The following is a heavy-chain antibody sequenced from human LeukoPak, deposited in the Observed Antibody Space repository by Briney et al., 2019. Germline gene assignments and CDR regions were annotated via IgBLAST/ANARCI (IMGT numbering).Heavy chain of an antibody. CDR2: IYYSGST. CDR3: ARVSIAVAGTAYYYYMDV. J-gene: IGHJ6*03. Sequence: SETLSLTCTVSGGSISSSSYYWGWIRQPAGKGLEWIGSIYYSGSTYYNPSLKSRVTISVDTSKNQFSLKLSSVTAADTAVYYCARVSIAVAGTAYYYYMDVWGKGTTVTISS. CDR1: GGSISSSSYY. V-gene: IGHV4-39*07. D-gene: IGHD6-19*01.